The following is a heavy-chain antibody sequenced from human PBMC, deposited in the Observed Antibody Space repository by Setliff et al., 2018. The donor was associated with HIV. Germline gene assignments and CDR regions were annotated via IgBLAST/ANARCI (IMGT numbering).Heavy chain of an antibody. CDR1: GFSVGTYY. CDR3: AKAAVEMTTIAFGGPPGY. CDR2: IYGGGRA. Sequence: PGGSLRLSCAVYGFSVGTYYMTWVRQAPGKGLEWVSVIYGGGRAYYADSVKGRFTVSRDNSNNTLYLQMNSLRAEDTAVYYCAKAAVEMTTIAFGGPPGYWGQGTLVTVSS. J-gene: IGHJ4*02. D-gene: IGHD3-16*01. V-gene: IGHV3-53*01.